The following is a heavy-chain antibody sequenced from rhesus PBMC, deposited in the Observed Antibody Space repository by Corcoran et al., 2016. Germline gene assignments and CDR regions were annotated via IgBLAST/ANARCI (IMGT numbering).Heavy chain of an antibody. CDR2: ISGSSGST. Sequence: QVQLQESGPGLVKPSETLSLTCAVSGGSVSSSNWWSWIRQPPGKGLEWIGYISGSSGSTYYNPSLKSRVTILTDTSKNQFSLKLSSVTAADTAVYYCARRRVGATFDYWGQGVLVTVSS. J-gene: IGHJ4*01. D-gene: IGHD1-44*02. CDR3: ARRRVGATFDY. CDR1: GGSVSSSNW. V-gene: IGHV4-65*01.